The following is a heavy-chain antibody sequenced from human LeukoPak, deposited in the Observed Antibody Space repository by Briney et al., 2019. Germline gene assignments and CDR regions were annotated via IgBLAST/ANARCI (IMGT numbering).Heavy chain of an antibody. Sequence: CKASXGTFXSYAISWVRQAPGQGLEWMGGIIPIFGTANYAQKFQGRVTITTDESTSTAYMELSSLRSEDTAVYYCARSHYYDSSGYYYAVDYWGQGTLVTVSS. CDR1: XGTFXSYA. V-gene: IGHV1-69*05. CDR3: ARSHYYDSSGYYYAVDY. J-gene: IGHJ4*02. D-gene: IGHD3-22*01. CDR2: IIPIFGTA.